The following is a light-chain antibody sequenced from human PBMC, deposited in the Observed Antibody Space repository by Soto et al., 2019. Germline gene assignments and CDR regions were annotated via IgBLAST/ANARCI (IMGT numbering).Light chain of an antibody. CDR1: ESVHRN. CDR3: QQYSNWPPT. Sequence: EVVMTQSPATLSVSPGERVTLSCRASESVHRNLAWYQQKPGQGPSLLIYYASTRATGVPDRFTGSGSGTEFTLTISSLQSEDFGVCQQYSNWPPTFGPGTKVEIK. CDR2: YAS. V-gene: IGKV3-15*01. J-gene: IGKJ3*01.